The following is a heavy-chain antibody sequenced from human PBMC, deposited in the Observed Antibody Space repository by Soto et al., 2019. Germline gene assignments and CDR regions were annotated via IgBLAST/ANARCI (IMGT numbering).Heavy chain of an antibody. D-gene: IGHD3-10*01. CDR3: ARLVRGVTRGYYYGMDV. J-gene: IGHJ6*02. CDR2: IYYSGST. Sequence: TLSLTCTVSGGSISSSSYYWGWIRQPPGKGLEWIGSIYYSGSTYYNPSLKSRVTISVDTSKNQFSLKLSSVTAADTAVYYCARLVRGVTRGYYYGMDVWGQGTTVTVSS. CDR1: GGSISSSSYY. V-gene: IGHV4-39*01.